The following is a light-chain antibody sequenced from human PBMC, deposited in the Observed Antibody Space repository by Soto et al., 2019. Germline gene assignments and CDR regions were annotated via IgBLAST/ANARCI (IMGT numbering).Light chain of an antibody. CDR1: QSVRSN. Sequence: DILMTQSPATLSVSPGERATLSCRASQSVRSNVAWYQQKPGQAPRLLIYGASTRATGIPARFSGSGSETEFTLTISSLQSEDFAVYYCQQYNNWPPYSFGQGTKLEIK. J-gene: IGKJ2*01. V-gene: IGKV3-15*01. CDR3: QQYNNWPPYS. CDR2: GAS.